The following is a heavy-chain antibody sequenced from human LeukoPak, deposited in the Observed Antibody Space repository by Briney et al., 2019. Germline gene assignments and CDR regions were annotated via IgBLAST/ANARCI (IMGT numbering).Heavy chain of an antibody. Sequence: GGTLRLSCAASGFTLSSYAMTWVRQAPGKGLEWVALISYDKSNKYYADSVKGRFTISRDNSKNTLSVQMNSLRTEDTAVYYCARSGVQWQWLLTYDAFDIWGQGTMVTVSS. CDR3: ARSGVQWQWLLTYDAFDI. D-gene: IGHD6-19*01. CDR1: GFTLSSYA. V-gene: IGHV3-30-3*01. CDR2: ISYDKSNK. J-gene: IGHJ3*02.